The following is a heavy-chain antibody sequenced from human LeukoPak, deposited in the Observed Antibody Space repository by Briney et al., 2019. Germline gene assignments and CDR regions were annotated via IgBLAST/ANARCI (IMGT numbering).Heavy chain of an antibody. CDR1: GFTFSSYA. D-gene: IGHD6-19*01. CDR3: ANLRSSGWYFDY. V-gene: IGHV3-30-3*01. J-gene: IGHJ4*02. Sequence: GRSLRLSCAASGFTFSSYAMHWVRQAPGKGLEWVAVISYDGSSKYYADSVKGRFTISRDNSKNTLYLQMNSLRAEDTAVYYCANLRSSGWYFDYWGQGTLVTVSS. CDR2: ISYDGSSK.